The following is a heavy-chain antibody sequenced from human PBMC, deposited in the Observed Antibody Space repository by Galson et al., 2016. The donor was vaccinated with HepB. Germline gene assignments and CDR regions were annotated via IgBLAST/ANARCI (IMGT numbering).Heavy chain of an antibody. CDR3: ARFSSGWYRNYYYGMDV. CDR2: INTNTGNP. V-gene: IGHV7-4-1*02. J-gene: IGHJ6*02. CDR1: GYTFTSYA. Sequence: SVKVSCKASGYTFTSYAMNWVRQAPGQGLEWMGWINTNTGNPTYAQGFTGRFVFSLDTSVSTAYRQISSLKAEDTAVYYCARFSSGWYRNYYYGMDVWGQGTTVTVSS. D-gene: IGHD6-19*01.